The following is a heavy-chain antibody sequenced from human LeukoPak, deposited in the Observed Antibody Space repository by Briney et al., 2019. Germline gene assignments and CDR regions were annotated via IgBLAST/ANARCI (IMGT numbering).Heavy chain of an antibody. V-gene: IGHV4-39*07. CDR2: IYFRGSI. CDR3: AREDRYCSSTSCYTWDY. Sequence: TSETLSLTCTVSGVSISSSNYFWAWIRQSPGKGLEWIGSIYFRGSISSSPSLKSRVTISIDASKNQFSLKLTSVTAADTAVYYCAREDRYCSSTSCYTWDYWGQGTLVAV. CDR1: GVSISSSNYF. D-gene: IGHD2-2*02. J-gene: IGHJ4*02.